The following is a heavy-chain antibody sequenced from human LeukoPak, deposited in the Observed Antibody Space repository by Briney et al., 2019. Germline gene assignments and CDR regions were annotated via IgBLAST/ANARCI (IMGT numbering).Heavy chain of an antibody. V-gene: IGHV1-69*05. Sequence: SVKVSCKASGGTFSSYAISWVRQAPGQGLEWMGGIIPIFGTANYAQKFQGRVTITTDESTSTAYMELSSLRSEDTAVYYCARGVPCSSTSCYTYWFDPWGQGTLVTVSS. D-gene: IGHD2-2*02. J-gene: IGHJ5*02. CDR1: GGTFSSYA. CDR3: ARGVPCSSTSCYTYWFDP. CDR2: IIPIFGTA.